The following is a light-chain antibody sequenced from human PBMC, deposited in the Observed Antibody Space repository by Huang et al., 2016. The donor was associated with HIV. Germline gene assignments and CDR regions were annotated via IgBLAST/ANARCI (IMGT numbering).Light chain of an antibody. Sequence: DIQMTQSPSSLSASVGDRVTITCWASQRISTYLNWYQQKPGKAPKLLIFAASTLQSGVPSTFSGSGSGTDFTLTISSLQPEDFATYYCQQTYSTAITFGQGTRLEIK. J-gene: IGKJ5*01. CDR2: AAS. CDR3: QQTYSTAIT. CDR1: QRISTY. V-gene: IGKV1-39*01.